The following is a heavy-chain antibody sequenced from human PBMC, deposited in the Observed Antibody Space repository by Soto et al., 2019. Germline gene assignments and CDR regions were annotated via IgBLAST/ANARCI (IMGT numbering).Heavy chain of an antibody. CDR2: IIPIFGTA. J-gene: IGHJ6*02. D-gene: IGHD4-4*01. Sequence: SVKVSCKASGGTFSSYAISWVRQAPGQGLEWMGGIIPIFGTANYAQKFQGRVTITADESTSTAYMELSSLRSEDTAVYYCARDWDSNYAHLRDFRGMDVWGQGTTVTVSS. CDR1: GGTFSSYA. V-gene: IGHV1-69*13. CDR3: ARDWDSNYAHLRDFRGMDV.